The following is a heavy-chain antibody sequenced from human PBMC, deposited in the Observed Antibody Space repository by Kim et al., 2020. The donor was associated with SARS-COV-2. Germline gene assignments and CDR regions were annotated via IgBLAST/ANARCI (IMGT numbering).Heavy chain of an antibody. J-gene: IGHJ6*01. Sequence: GGSLRLSCAASGFTVSDAWMSWVRQAPGKGLEWVGHIKSNKDGGTKAYAASVKGRFTISRDDSKSTMYLQMNSLGTEDTARYYCTTEDESLGYYHIIHYYERHVWGRETRVTVSS. CDR3: TTEDESLGYYHIIHYYERHV. CDR1: GFTVSDAW. CDR2: IKSNKDGGTK. D-gene: IGHD3-22*01. V-gene: IGHV3-15*01.